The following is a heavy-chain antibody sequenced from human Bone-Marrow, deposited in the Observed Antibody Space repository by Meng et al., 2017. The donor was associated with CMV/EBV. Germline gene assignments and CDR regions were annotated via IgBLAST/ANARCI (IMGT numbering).Heavy chain of an antibody. J-gene: IGHJ6*02. CDR2: MNPNSGNT. Sequence: ASVKVSCKASGYTFTSYDINWVRQATGQGLEWMGWMNPNSGNTGYAQKFQGRVTITTDESTSTAYMELSSLRSEDTAVYYCARGAVCSSTSCYLGGVSVFYYYYGMDVWGQGTTVTVSS. V-gene: IGHV1-8*03. D-gene: IGHD2-2*01. CDR1: GYTFTSYD. CDR3: ARGAVCSSTSCYLGGVSVFYYYYGMDV.